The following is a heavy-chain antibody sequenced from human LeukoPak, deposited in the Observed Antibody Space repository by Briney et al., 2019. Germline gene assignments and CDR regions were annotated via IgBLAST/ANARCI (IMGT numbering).Heavy chain of an antibody. D-gene: IGHD5-12*01. Sequence: GASVKVSSKASGGTFISYAISWVRQAPGQGLEWMGGIIPIFGTANYAQKFQGRVTITADESTSTTYIELSSLRSEDTAVYYCASSEIERGYSGYDYWMVFDYWGQGTLVTVSS. V-gene: IGHV1-69*13. J-gene: IGHJ4*02. CDR2: IIPIFGTA. CDR3: ASSEIERGYSGYDYWMVFDY. CDR1: GGTFISYA.